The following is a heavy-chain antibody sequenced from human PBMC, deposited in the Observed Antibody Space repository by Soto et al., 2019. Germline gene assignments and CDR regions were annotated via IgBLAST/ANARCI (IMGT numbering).Heavy chain of an antibody. D-gene: IGHD2-2*01. J-gene: IGHJ6*02. CDR3: ARDQLLYYYYGMDV. CDR1: GGSFSCYY. V-gene: IGHV4-34*01. CDR2: INHSGST. Sequence: SETLSLTCAVYGGSFSCYYWIWIRQPPGKGLEWIGEINHSGSTNYNPSLKSRVTISVDTSKNQFSLKLSSVTAADTAVYYCARDQLLYYYYGMDVWGQGTTVTVSS.